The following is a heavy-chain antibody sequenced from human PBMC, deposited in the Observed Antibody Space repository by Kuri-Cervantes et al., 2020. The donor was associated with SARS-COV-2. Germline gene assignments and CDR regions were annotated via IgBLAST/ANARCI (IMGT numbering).Heavy chain of an antibody. CDR2: ISGDGGST. V-gene: IGHV3-43*02. D-gene: IGHD6-19*01. CDR3: ASQGIAVAGIDY. CDR1: GFTFDDYA. Sequence: GESLKISCAASGFTFDDYAMHWVRQALGKGLEWVSLISGDGGSTYYADSVKGRFTISRDNSKNSLYLQMNSLRTEDTALYYCASQGIAVAGIDYWGQGTLVTVSS. J-gene: IGHJ4*02.